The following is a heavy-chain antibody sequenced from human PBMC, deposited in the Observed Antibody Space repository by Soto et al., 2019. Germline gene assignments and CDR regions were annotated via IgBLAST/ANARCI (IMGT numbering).Heavy chain of an antibody. CDR1: GFTFSSYG. V-gene: IGHV3-23*01. Sequence: EVQLLESGGGLVQPGGSLRLSCAASGFTFSSYGMSWVRQAPGKGLEWVSAISHSGGNTYYADSVKGRFAISRDHSKNTLYLQMNSLRAEDTAVYYCATFIFCSSTSCYGREGGYWGQGTLVTVSS. J-gene: IGHJ4*02. CDR2: ISHSGGNT. CDR3: ATFIFCSSTSCYGREGGY. D-gene: IGHD2-2*01.